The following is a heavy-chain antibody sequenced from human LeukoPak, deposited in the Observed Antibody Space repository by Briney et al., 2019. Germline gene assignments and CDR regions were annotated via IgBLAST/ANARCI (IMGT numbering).Heavy chain of an antibody. CDR1: GFTFSSYS. V-gene: IGHV3-21*01. J-gene: IGHJ4*02. CDR3: ARDLSLAMPGGFDY. CDR2: ISSSSSYI. Sequence: PGGSLRLSCAASGFTFSSYSMNWVRQAPGKGLEWVSSISSSSSYIYYADSVKGRFTISRDNFRNSVFLEVNSLRAEDTAIYYCARDLSLAMPGGFDYWGQGILVTVSS. D-gene: IGHD1-26*01.